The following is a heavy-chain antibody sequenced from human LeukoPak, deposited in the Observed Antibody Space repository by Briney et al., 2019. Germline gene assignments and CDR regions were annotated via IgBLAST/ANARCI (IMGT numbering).Heavy chain of an antibody. J-gene: IGHJ4*02. CDR1: GFIFSTYG. CDR3: AKDQQLQPFHY. V-gene: IGHV3-30*02. CDR2: IQFDGSNE. Sequence: GGSLRLSCAASGFIFSTYGMHWVRQAPGKGLEWVAFIQFDGSNEYYADSVKGRFTNSRDNSKNTLYLQMNSLRAEDTSVYYCAKDQQLQPFHYWGQGTLVTVSS. D-gene: IGHD2-2*01.